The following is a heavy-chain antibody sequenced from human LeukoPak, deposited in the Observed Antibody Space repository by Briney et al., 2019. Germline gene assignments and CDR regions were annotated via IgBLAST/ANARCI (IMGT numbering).Heavy chain of an antibody. J-gene: IGHJ6*02. D-gene: IGHD2/OR15-2a*01. Sequence: SETLSLTCAVSGGSISNYYLNWIRQPPGKGLEWIGYINYSGSTNYNPSLKSRVTISIDTSKNQFSLKLSSVTAADTAVYYCARDYFTSYYYYGMDVWGQGTTVTVFS. CDR2: INYSGST. CDR1: GGSISNYY. V-gene: IGHV4-59*01. CDR3: ARDYFTSYYYYGMDV.